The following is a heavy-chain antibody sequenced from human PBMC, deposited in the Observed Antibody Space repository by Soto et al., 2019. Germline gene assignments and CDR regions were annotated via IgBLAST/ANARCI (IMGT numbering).Heavy chain of an antibody. CDR2: ISSPGNWI. V-gene: IGHV3-21*06. CDR3: AREVTGPLPDGFDV. CDR1: GFNFSPIS. J-gene: IGHJ3*01. D-gene: IGHD2-8*02. Sequence: WGSLRLSCGAPGFNFSPISMNWVRQTPGKGLEWVASISSPGNWIYYGESMKGRFTISRDNAKSLVFLQMNNLRGEDTAVYFCAREVTGPLPDGFDVWGQGTMVTVSS.